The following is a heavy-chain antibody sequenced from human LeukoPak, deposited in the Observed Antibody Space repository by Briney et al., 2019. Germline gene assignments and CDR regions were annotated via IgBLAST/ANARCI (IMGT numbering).Heavy chain of an antibody. D-gene: IGHD1-1*01. CDR3: ARHETGPYFDY. Sequence: GESLKISCMGSGYSFTSYSIGWVRQMPGKGLEWMGTIYPGDSNTRYSPSFQGQVTISADKSISTAYLQWSSLKASDTAIYYCARHETGPYFDYWGQGTLVTVSS. V-gene: IGHV5-51*01. J-gene: IGHJ4*02. CDR1: GYSFTSYS. CDR2: IYPGDSNT.